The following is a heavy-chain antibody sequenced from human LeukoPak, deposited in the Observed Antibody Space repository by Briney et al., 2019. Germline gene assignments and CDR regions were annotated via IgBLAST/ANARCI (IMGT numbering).Heavy chain of an antibody. Sequence: ASVKVSCKASGYTFTSYDISWVRQATGQGLEWMGWMNPNSGNTGYAQKFQGRVTMTRNTSISTAYMELSSLRSEDTAVYYCARGCTYCSGGSCYGNWFVPWGQGTLVTVSS. CDR3: ARGCTYCSGGSCYGNWFVP. CDR2: MNPNSGNT. CDR1: GYTFTSYD. V-gene: IGHV1-8*01. J-gene: IGHJ5*02. D-gene: IGHD2-15*01.